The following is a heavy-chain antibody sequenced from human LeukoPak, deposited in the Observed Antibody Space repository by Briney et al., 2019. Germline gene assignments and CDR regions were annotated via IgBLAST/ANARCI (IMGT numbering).Heavy chain of an antibody. CDR2: IYSDNT. J-gene: IGHJ6*03. CDR3: ARDPYSGNYGNYYYYYMDV. D-gene: IGHD1-26*01. CDR1: GFTVSSNS. V-gene: IGHV3-53*01. Sequence: GGSLRLSCTVSGFTVSSNSMSWVRQAPGKGLEWVSFIYSDNTHYSDSVKGRFTISRDNAKNSLYLQMNSLGPEDTAVYYCARDPYSGNYGNYYYYYMDVWGKGTTVTISS.